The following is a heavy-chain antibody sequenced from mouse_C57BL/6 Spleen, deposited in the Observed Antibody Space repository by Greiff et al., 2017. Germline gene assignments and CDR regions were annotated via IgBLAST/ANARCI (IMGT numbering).Heavy chain of an antibody. CDR2: ISYSGST. J-gene: IGHJ2*01. CDR1: GYSITSDY. D-gene: IGHD2-4*01. CDR3: ARKIRGYFDY. V-gene: IGHV3-8*01. Sequence: EVKLQESGPGLAKPSQTLSLTCSVTGYSITSDYWNWFRKFPGNKLEYMGYISYSGSTYYNPSLKSRISITRDTSKNQYYLQLNSVTTEDTATYYSARKIRGYFDYWGQGTTLTVSS.